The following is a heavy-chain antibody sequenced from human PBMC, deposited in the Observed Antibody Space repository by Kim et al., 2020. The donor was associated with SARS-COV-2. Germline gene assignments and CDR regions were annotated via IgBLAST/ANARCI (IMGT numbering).Heavy chain of an antibody. CDR2: ISYDGSNK. J-gene: IGHJ6*02. V-gene: IGHV3-30*04. D-gene: IGHD2-2*01. CDR3: ARTGYCSSTSCYAGYYYYYGMDV. Sequence: GGSLRLSCAASGFTFSSYAMHWVRQAPGKGLEWVAVISYDGSNKYYADSVKGRFTISRDNSKNTLYLQMNSLRAEDTAVYYCARTGYCSSTSCYAGYYYYYGMDVWGQGTTVTVSS. CDR1: GFTFSSYA.